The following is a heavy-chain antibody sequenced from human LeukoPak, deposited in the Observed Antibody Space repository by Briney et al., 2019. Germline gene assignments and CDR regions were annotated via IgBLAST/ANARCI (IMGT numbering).Heavy chain of an antibody. CDR3: ARVRLVTTQYDAFAM. J-gene: IGHJ3*02. Sequence: GGSLRLSCAASGFTFSTYWMTWVRQAPGKGLEWVANVKEDGSEKYYVDSVKGRFNISRDNTKNSLYLQMDSLRAEDTAVYFCARVRLVTTQYDAFAMWGQGKMVTVSS. CDR2: VKEDGSEK. V-gene: IGHV3-7*04. CDR1: GFTFSTYW. D-gene: IGHD5-12*01.